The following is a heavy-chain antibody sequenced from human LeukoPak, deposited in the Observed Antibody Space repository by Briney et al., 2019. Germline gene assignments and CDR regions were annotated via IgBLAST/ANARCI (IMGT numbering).Heavy chain of an antibody. Sequence: SETLSLTCAVYGGSFSGYYWSWIRQPPGKGLEWIGEINHSGSTNYNPSLKSRVTISVDTSKNQFSLKLSSVTAADTAVYYCATWVTVIYAFNIWGQGTMVTVSS. CDR2: INHSGST. CDR1: GGSFSGYY. V-gene: IGHV4-34*01. D-gene: IGHD4-11*01. J-gene: IGHJ3*02. CDR3: ATWVTVIYAFNI.